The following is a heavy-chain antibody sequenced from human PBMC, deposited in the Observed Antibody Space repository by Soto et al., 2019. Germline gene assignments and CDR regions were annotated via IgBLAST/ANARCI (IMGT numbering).Heavy chain of an antibody. V-gene: IGHV4-34*01. Sequence: EPLSLTCAVYGGCLSGYYWSWIRQPPGKGLEWIGEINHSGSTNYNQSLKSRVTISVDTSKNQFSLKLSSVTAADTAVYYCARFKYDFWSGYHAYGMDGWGQGTTVTVSS. CDR3: ARFKYDFWSGYHAYGMDG. CDR1: GGCLSGYY. D-gene: IGHD3-3*01. CDR2: INHSGST. J-gene: IGHJ6*02.